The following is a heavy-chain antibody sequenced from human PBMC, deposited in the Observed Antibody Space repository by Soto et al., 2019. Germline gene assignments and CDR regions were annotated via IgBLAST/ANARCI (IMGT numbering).Heavy chain of an antibody. V-gene: IGHV3-49*04. Sequence: GALRLSCTASGFTFGDYAMSWVRQAPGKGLEWVGFIRSKAYGGTTEYAASVKGRFTISRDDSKSIAYLQMNSLKTEDTAVYYCTGVVAASGWFDPWGQGTLVTVSS. CDR2: IRSKAYGGTT. J-gene: IGHJ5*02. CDR1: GFTFGDYA. D-gene: IGHD2-15*01. CDR3: TGVVAASGWFDP.